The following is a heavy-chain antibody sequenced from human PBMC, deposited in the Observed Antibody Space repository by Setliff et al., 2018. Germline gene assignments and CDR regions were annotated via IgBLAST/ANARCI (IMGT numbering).Heavy chain of an antibody. CDR3: ARDDLNPSLLWFGEFSGSYYYYYGMDV. CDR2: ISSSGSTI. V-gene: IGHV3-11*04. D-gene: IGHD3-10*01. J-gene: IGHJ6*02. CDR1: GFTFSDYY. Sequence: GGSLRLSCAASGFTFSDYYMSWIRQAPGKGLEWVSYISSSGSTIYYADSVKGRFTISRDNAKNSLYLQMNSLRAEDTAVYYCARDDLNPSLLWFGEFSGSYYYYYGMDVWGQGTTVTVSS.